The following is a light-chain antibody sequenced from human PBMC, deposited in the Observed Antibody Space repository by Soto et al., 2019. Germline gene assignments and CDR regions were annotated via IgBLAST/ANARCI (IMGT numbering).Light chain of an antibody. CDR3: SSYTTSNTLV. V-gene: IGLV2-14*03. CDR1: SSDVGAYNF. Sequence: QSVLTQPASVSGSPGQSITISCTGTSSDVGAYNFVSWYQQHPGKAPKLMIYDVTNRPSGVSSRFSGSKSGNTASLAISGLQAEDEADYYCSSYTTSNTLVFCGGTKLTVL. CDR2: DVT. J-gene: IGLJ2*01.